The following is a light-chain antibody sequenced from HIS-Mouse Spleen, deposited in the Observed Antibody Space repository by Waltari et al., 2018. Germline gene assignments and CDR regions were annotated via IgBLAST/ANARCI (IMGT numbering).Light chain of an antibody. CDR3: CSYAGSSTWV. J-gene: IGLJ3*02. Sequence: QSALTQPASVSGSPGQSITISCTGTSSDVGSYNLVSWYQHHPGKAPKLMIYEGSKLPLGVSNRFSGSKSGKTASLTISGLQAEDEADYYCCSYAGSSTWVFGGGTKLTVL. V-gene: IGLV2-23*01. CDR2: EGS. CDR1: SSDVGSYNL.